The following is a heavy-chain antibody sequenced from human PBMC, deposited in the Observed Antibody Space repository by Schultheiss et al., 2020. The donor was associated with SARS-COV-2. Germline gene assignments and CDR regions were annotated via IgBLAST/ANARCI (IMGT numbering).Heavy chain of an antibody. CDR2: INPNSGGT. J-gene: IGHJ6*02. Sequence: ASVKVSCKASGYTFTSYGISWVRQAPGQGLEWMGWINPNSGGTNYAQKFQGRVTMTRDTSISTAYMELSRLRSDDTAVYYCARHGNRYYGSGSPEYDGYYGMDVWGQGTTVTVSS. CDR3: ARHGNRYYGSGSPEYDGYYGMDV. CDR1: GYTFTSYG. D-gene: IGHD3-10*01. V-gene: IGHV1-2*02.